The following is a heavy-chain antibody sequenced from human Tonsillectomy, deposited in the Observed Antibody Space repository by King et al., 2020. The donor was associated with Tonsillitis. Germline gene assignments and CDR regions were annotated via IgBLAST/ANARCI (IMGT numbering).Heavy chain of an antibody. CDR3: AKDMGPLAAAVGTKYHYYGMDV. J-gene: IGHJ6*02. CDR2: ISWNSGSI. D-gene: IGHD6-13*01. Sequence: GQLVQSGGGLVQPGRSLRLSCAASGLTFDDYAMHWVRQAPGKGLEWVSGISWNSGSIDYADSVKGRFTISRDNAKNSLYLQMNSLRAEDTALYYCAKDMGPLAAAVGTKYHYYGMDVWGQGTTVTVS. CDR1: GLTFDDYA. V-gene: IGHV3-9*01.